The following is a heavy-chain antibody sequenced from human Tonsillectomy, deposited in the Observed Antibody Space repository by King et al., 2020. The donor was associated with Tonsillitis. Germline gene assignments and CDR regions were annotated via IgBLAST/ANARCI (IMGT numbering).Heavy chain of an antibody. Sequence: VQLVESGGGVVQPGGSLRLSCAASGFTFSNYGMHWVRQAPGKGLEGVAFIRYDGSKKYYADSVKGRFTISRDDSKNTLYLKMNSVSAEDTAVYYCAKCEDSTYYFDYWGQGALCTVSS. D-gene: IGHD5-18*01. CDR1: GFTFSNYG. CDR3: AKCEDSTYYFDY. V-gene: IGHV3-30*02. CDR2: IRYDGSKK. J-gene: IGHJ4*02.